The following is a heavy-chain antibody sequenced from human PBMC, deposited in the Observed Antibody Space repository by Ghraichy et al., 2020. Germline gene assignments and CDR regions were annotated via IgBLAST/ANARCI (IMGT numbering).Heavy chain of an antibody. D-gene: IGHD4-17*01. Sequence: LSLTCAASGFTFSSYAMSWVRQAPGKGLEWVSAISDSGGSTYYADSVKGRFTISRDNSKNTLYVQMNSLRAEDTAVYYCAKVAYANYYYYYDLDVWGQGTTVTVSS. CDR3: AKVAYANYYYYYDLDV. CDR1: GFTFSSYA. V-gene: IGHV3-23*01. CDR2: ISDSGGST. J-gene: IGHJ6*02.